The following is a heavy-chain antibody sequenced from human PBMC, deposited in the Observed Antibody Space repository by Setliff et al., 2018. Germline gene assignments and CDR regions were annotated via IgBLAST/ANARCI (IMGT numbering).Heavy chain of an antibody. CDR2: ISSISTYI. Sequence: PGESLRLSCAASGFTFSDYTMTWVRQAPGKGLEWVSSISSISTYIYYADSMKGRFTISRDNAKNSLYLQVNSLRAEDTAVYYCARASYHYWYFDLWGRGTLGTVSS. CDR3: ARASYHYWYFDL. CDR1: GFTFSDYT. V-gene: IGHV3-21*01. J-gene: IGHJ2*01. D-gene: IGHD2-2*01.